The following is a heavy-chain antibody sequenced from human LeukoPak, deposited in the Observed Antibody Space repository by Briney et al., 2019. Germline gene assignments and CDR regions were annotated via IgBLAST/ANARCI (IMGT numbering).Heavy chain of an antibody. CDR1: GGSFSGYY. J-gene: IGHJ6*02. CDR3: VSYCSSTSCYAALSMDV. V-gene: IGHV4-34*01. D-gene: IGHD2-2*01. CDR2: INHSGST. Sequence: SETLSLTCAVYGGSFSGYYWSWIRQPPGKGLEWIGEINHSGSTNYNPSLKSRVTISVDTSKNQFSLKLSSVTAADTAVYYCVSYCSSTSCYAALSMDVWGQGTTVTVSS.